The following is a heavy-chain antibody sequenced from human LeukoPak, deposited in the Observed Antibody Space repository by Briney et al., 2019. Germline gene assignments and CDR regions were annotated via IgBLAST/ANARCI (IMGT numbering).Heavy chain of an antibody. CDR2: INHSGST. CDR1: GGSFSGYY. J-gene: IGHJ4*02. CDR3: ARAWMVRGVIIWRVFDY. V-gene: IGHV4-34*01. D-gene: IGHD3-10*01. Sequence: ASETLSLTCAVYGGSFSGYYWSWIRQPPGKGLEWIGEINHSGSTNYNPSLKSRVTISVDTSKNQFSLKLSSVTAADTAVYYCARAWMVRGVIIWRVFDYWGQGTLVTVSS.